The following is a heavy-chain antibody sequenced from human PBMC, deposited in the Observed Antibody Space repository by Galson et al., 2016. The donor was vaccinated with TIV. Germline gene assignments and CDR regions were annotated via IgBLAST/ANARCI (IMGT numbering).Heavy chain of an antibody. CDR2: ISTSNGNP. CDR3: ARARGGGGYFDF. CDR1: GYSFTAYP. V-gene: IGHV1-3*04. D-gene: IGHD3-16*01. Sequence: SVKVSCKASGYSFTAYPIHWVRQVPGHSPEWMGWISTSNGNPKYSQNFQGRVTITRDASATTAYMELSSLRSEDTAVYYCARARGGGGYFDFWGQGTLVTVSS. J-gene: IGHJ4*02.